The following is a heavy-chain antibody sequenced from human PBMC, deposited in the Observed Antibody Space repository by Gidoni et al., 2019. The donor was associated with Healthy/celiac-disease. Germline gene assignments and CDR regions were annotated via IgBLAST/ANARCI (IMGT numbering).Heavy chain of an antibody. CDR2: ISYDGSNK. Sequence: QVQLVESGGGVVQPGRSLRLSCAASGFTFSSNAMPWVRQAPGKGLEWVAVISYDGSNKYYADSVKGRFTISRDNSKNMLYLQMNSLRAEDSAVYYCARGPSPRDFWSGRDAGGFDYWGQGTLVTVSS. V-gene: IGHV3-30-3*01. J-gene: IGHJ4*02. CDR3: ARGPSPRDFWSGRDAGGFDY. CDR1: GFTFSSNA. D-gene: IGHD3-3*01.